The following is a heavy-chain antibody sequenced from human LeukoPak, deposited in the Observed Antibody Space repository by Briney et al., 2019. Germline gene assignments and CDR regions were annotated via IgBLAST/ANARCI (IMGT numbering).Heavy chain of an antibody. CDR3: ARQIYSGSAIDY. CDR2: IFYSGNT. J-gene: IGHJ4*02. CDR1: GGSISSGGYY. Sequence: SETLSLTCTVSGGSISSGGYYWCWIRQPPGKGLEWIGSIFYSGNTYHDPSLKSRVTISVDTSKNQFSLRLSSVTAADTAVYYCARQIYSGSAIDYWGQGTLVTVSS. V-gene: IGHV4-39*01. D-gene: IGHD1-26*01.